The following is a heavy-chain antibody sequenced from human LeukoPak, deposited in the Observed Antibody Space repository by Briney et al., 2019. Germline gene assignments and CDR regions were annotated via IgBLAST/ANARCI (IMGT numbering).Heavy chain of an antibody. J-gene: IGHJ6*02. Sequence: SETLSLTCTVSGGPISSSSYYWGWIRQPPGKGLEWIGSIYYSGSTYYNPSLKSRVTISVDTSKNQFSLKLSSVTAADTAVYYCARERIVVVTAIRYYYYGMDVWGQGTTVTVSS. CDR2: IYYSGST. V-gene: IGHV4-39*07. CDR3: ARERIVVVTAIRYYYYGMDV. CDR1: GGPISSSSYY. D-gene: IGHD2-21*02.